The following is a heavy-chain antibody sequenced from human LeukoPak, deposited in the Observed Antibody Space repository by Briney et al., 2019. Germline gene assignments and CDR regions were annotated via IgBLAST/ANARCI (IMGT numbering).Heavy chain of an antibody. Sequence: QPGGSLRLSCAASGFTFRDFSMHWVRQAPGKGLEWVSLITGDGSATHYPDSVKGRFTISRDNSKNSLYLQMSGLRVEDTAFYYCAKGNNTFSYPFHFWGQGILVTVSS. CDR2: ITGDGSAT. CDR1: GFTFRDFS. V-gene: IGHV3-43*02. J-gene: IGHJ4*02. D-gene: IGHD2/OR15-2a*01. CDR3: AKGNNTFSYPFHF.